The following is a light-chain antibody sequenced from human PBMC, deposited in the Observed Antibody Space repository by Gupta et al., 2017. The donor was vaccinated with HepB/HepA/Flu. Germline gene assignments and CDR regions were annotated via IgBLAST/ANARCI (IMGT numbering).Light chain of an antibody. CDR2: DAS. J-gene: IGKJ5*01. CDR1: QDISNY. CDR3: QQYDNRPKT. Sequence: SQMTQSPSSLSVSVGDRVTVTCQASQDISNYLNWYQQKPGKAPKLLIYDASNWETGVPSRFSGSGSGTDFIFTISSLQPEDFAKYYCQQYDNRPKTFGQGTHLDIK. V-gene: IGKV1-33*01.